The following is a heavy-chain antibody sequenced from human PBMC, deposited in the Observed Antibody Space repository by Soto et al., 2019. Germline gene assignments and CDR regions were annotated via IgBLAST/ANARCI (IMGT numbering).Heavy chain of an antibody. J-gene: IGHJ4*02. D-gene: IGHD2-15*01. Sequence: GWSLRLSCVASGFTVSNNYMSWVRQAPGRGLEWVSAISNTGSTYYAGSVKGRSTISRDSSTNTLYLEVNSLRADDTAVYYCAQVNVVVVAGTFEYESYFDYWGQGTLVTVSS. CDR2: ISNTGST. CDR3: AQVNVVVVAGTFEYESYFDY. V-gene: IGHV3-53*01. CDR1: GFTVSNNY.